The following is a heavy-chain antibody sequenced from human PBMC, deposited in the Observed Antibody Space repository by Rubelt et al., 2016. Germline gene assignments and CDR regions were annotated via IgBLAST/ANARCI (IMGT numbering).Heavy chain of an antibody. Sequence: EVQLVQSGAEVKKPGESLRISCKGSGYSFTSYWISWVRQMPGKGLEWMGRIDPSDSYTNYSPSFQGHVPIAADKSISTADLQWSCRKTSDTAMYYCARLGGYFIVDYWGQGTLVTVAS. CDR1: GYSFTSYW. V-gene: IGHV5-10-1*01. CDR2: IDPSDSYT. J-gene: IGHJ4*02. D-gene: IGHD2-2*03. CDR3: ARLGGYFIVDY.